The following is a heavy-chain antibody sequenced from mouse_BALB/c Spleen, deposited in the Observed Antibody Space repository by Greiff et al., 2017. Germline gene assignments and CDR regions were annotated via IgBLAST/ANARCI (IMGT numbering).Heavy chain of an antibody. J-gene: IGHJ2*01. CDR3: AREGGYYGSSYDY. V-gene: IGHV5-6-5*01. Sequence: EVQGVESGGGLVKPGGSLKLSCAASGFTFSSYAMSWVRQTPEKRLEWVASISSGGSTYYPDSVKGRFTISRDNARNILYLQMSSLRSEDTAMYYCAREGGYYGSSYDYWGQGTTLTVSS. CDR2: ISSGGST. D-gene: IGHD1-1*01. CDR1: GFTFSSYA.